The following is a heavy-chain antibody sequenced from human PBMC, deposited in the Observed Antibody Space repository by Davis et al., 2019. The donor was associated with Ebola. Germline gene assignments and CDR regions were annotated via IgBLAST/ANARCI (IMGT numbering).Heavy chain of an antibody. V-gene: IGHV4-34*01. D-gene: IGHD2-15*01. CDR2: INHSGNT. CDR1: GGSFSGYY. CDR3: ARGSNRNIVVVVAATLADAFDI. J-gene: IGHJ3*02. Sequence: SETLSLTCAVYGGSFSGYYWSWIRQPPGKGLEWIGEINHSGNTNYNPSLKSRVTISVDTSKNQFSLKLSSVTAADTAVYYCARGSNRNIVVVVAATLADAFDIWGQGTMVTVSS.